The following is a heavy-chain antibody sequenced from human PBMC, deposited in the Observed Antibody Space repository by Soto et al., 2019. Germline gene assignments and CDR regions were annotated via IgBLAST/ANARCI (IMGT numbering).Heavy chain of an antibody. V-gene: IGHV3-15*01. D-gene: IGHD3-22*01. CDR3: TTGVTYYYDSSADY. CDR1: GFTFSNAW. Sequence: PGGSLRLSCAASGFTFSNAWMSWVRQAPGKGLEWVGRIKSKTDGGTTDYAAPVKGRFTISRDDSKNTLYLQVNSLKTEDTAVYYCTTGVTYYYDSSADYWGQGTLVTVSS. J-gene: IGHJ4*02. CDR2: IKSKTDGGTT.